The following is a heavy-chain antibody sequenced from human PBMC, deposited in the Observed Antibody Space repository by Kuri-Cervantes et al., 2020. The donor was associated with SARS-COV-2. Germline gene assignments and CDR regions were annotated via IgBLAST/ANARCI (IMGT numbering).Heavy chain of an antibody. CDR3: ARGRSFVGN. CDR1: GGSFSGYY. V-gene: IGHV4-34*01. J-gene: IGHJ4*02. D-gene: IGHD3-16*01. Sequence: GSLRLSCAVYGGSFSGYYWSWIRQPPGKGLEWIGEINNSGSTNYNPSLKSRVTISVDTSKNQFSLKLSSVTAADTAVYYCARGRSFVGNWGQGTLVTVSS. CDR2: INNSGST.